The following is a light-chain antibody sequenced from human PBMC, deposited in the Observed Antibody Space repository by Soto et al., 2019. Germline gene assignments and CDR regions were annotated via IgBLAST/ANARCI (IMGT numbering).Light chain of an antibody. CDR1: GSNIGNNF. Sequence: QSVLTQPPSVSAAPGQRVTISCSGSGSNIGNNFVSWYQQLPGTAPKLLIYDNNVGPSGIPDRFSGSKSGTSATLGITGLQTGDEADYYCGSWDNSLSAYLFGTGTKLTVL. J-gene: IGLJ1*01. CDR2: DNN. V-gene: IGLV1-51*01. CDR3: GSWDNSLSAYL.